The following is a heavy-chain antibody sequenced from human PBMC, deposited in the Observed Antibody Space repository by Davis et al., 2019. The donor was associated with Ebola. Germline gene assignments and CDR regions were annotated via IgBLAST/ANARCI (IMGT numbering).Heavy chain of an antibody. Sequence: GESLKISCTASGFTVSSNHMSWIRQAPGKGLEWVSYISSSSSYTNYADSVKGRFTISRDNAKNSLYLQMNSLRAEDTAVYYCARDSAATLLGYYGMDVWGQGTTVTVSS. D-gene: IGHD2-15*01. CDR1: GFTVSSNH. CDR3: ARDSAATLLGYYGMDV. CDR2: ISSSSSYT. V-gene: IGHV3-11*06. J-gene: IGHJ6*02.